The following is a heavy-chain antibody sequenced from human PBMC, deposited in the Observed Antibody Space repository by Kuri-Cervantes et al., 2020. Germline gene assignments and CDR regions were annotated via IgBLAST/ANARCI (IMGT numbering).Heavy chain of an antibody. V-gene: IGHV1-69*13. CDR3: AREVGVTWEDGYFDH. D-gene: IGHD1-26*01. CDR1: GGTFSNYA. CDR2: IIPIFNTT. J-gene: IGHJ4*02. Sequence: SVKVSCKASGGTFSNYAISWVRQAPGQGLEWMGGIIPIFNTTNYAQKFQGRVTITADESMSTAYMELSSLISEDTAVYYCAREVGVTWEDGYFDHWGQGTLVTVSS.